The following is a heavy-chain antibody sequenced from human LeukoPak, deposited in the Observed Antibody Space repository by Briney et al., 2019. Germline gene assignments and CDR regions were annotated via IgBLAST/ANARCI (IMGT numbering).Heavy chain of an antibody. D-gene: IGHD5-12*01. CDR2: IYYSGST. J-gene: IGHJ4*02. V-gene: IGHV4-59*01. CDR3: AREYSGYVPYFEY. CDR1: GGSISSYY. Sequence: PSETLSLTCTVSGGSISSYYWSWIRQPPGKGLEWIGYIYYSGSTNYNPSLKSRVTISVDTSKNQFSLKLSSVTAADTAVYYCAREYSGYVPYFEYGGQGTLVTVSS.